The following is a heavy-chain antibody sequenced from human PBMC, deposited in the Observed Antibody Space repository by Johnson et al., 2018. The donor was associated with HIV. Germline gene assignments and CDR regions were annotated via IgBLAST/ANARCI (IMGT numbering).Heavy chain of an antibody. D-gene: IGHD3-22*01. CDR3: AKPYYDSSGLDDAFDI. Sequence: SYDGSNKYYADSVKGRFTISRDNSKNTLYLQMNSLRAEDTAVYYCAKPYYDSSGLDDAFDIWGQGTMVTVSS. V-gene: IGHV3-30*18. CDR2: SYDGSNK. J-gene: IGHJ3*02.